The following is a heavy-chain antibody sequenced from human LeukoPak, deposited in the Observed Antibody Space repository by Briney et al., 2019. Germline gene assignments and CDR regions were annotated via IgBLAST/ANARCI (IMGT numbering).Heavy chain of an antibody. J-gene: IGHJ4*02. D-gene: IGHD5-24*01. CDR3: ARGRRWLQLLFDY. CDR2: MNPNSGNT. V-gene: IGHV1-8*03. CDR1: GYTFTSYD. Sequence: ASVKVSCKASGYTFTSYDINWARQATGQGLEWMGWMNPNSGNTGYAQKFQGRVTITRNTSISTAYMELSSLRSEDTAVYYCARGRRWLQLLFDYWGQGTLVTVSS.